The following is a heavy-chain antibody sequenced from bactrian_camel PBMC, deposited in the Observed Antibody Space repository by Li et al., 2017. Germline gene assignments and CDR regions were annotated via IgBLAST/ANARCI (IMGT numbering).Heavy chain of an antibody. Sequence: HVQLVESGGGSVQAGGSLRLSCAASAYTYSPYCMGWFRQAPGKEREGVAAIDRRVGSSTYADSVKGRFTISQDDAQRTAYLQMNSLKSEDTALYYCATERGSWYHYRYQEVWGQGTQVTVS. V-gene: IGHV3S26*01. D-gene: IGHD6*01. J-gene: IGHJ2*01. CDR1: AYTYSPYC. CDR3: ATERGSWYHYRYQEV. CDR2: IDRRVGSS.